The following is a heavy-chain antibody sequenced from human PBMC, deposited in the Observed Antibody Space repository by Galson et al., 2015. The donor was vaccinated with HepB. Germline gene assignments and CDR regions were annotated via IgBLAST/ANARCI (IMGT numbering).Heavy chain of an antibody. J-gene: IGHJ4*02. CDR1: GGTFSSYA. Sequence: SVKVSCKASGGTFSSYAISWVRQAPGQGLEWMGRIIPILGIANYAQKFLGRVTITADKSTSTAYMELSSLRSEDTAVYYCARDSVVGATRWDRYFDYWGQGTLVTVSS. V-gene: IGHV1-69*04. CDR2: IIPILGIA. D-gene: IGHD1-26*01. CDR3: ARDSVVGATRWDRYFDY.